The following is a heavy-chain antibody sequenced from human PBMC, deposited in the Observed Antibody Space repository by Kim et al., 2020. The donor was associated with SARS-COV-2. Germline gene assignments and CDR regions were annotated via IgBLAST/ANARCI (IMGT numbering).Heavy chain of an antibody. V-gene: IGHV3-23*01. D-gene: IGHD3-9*01. Sequence: TFYADSVKGRFTISRDSSKNTLYLQMNSLRAEDTAVYYCATRLVRGAFDIWGQGTMVTVSS. CDR3: ATRLVRGAFDI. J-gene: IGHJ3*02. CDR2: T.